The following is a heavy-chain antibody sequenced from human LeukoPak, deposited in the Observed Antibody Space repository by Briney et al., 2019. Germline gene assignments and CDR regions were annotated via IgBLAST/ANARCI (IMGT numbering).Heavy chain of an antibody. CDR3: AKDSKWLAYYFDY. D-gene: IGHD6-19*01. CDR2: IGGSGGST. CDR1: RFTFSSYA. J-gene: IGHJ4*02. V-gene: IGHV3-23*01. Sequence: GGSLRLSCAASRFTFSSYAMSWVRQAPGKGLEWVSTIGGSGGSTYYADSVKGRFTISRDNSKNTLYLQMNSLRAEDTAVYYCAKDSKWLAYYFDYWGQGTLVTVSS.